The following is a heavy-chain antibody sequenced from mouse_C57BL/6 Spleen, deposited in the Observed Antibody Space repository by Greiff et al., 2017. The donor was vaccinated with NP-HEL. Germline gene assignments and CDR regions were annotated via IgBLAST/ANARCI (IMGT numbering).Heavy chain of an antibody. V-gene: IGHV1-82*01. Sequence: QVQLKESGPELVKPGASVKISCKASGYAFSSSWMNWVKQRPGKGLEWIGRIYPGDGDTNYNGKFKGKATLTADKSSSTAYMQLSSLTSEDSAVYFCAREMMVTTGSFAYWGQGTLVTVSA. CDR1: GYAFSSSW. J-gene: IGHJ3*01. D-gene: IGHD2-3*01. CDR2: IYPGDGDT. CDR3: AREMMVTTGSFAY.